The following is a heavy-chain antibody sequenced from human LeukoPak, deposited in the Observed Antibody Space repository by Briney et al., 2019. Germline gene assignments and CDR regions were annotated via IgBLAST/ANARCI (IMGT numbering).Heavy chain of an antibody. V-gene: IGHV3-48*03. CDR2: ISSSGSTI. CDR3: ARDRFTIPVRVWYFDL. D-gene: IGHD4-17*01. J-gene: IGHJ2*01. Sequence: TGGSLRLSCAASGFTFSSYEMNWVRQAPGKGLEWVSYISSSGSTIYYADSVKGRFTISRDNSKNALYLQMNSLRPEDTALYSCARDRFTIPVRVWYFDLWGRGTLVTVSS. CDR1: GFTFSSYE.